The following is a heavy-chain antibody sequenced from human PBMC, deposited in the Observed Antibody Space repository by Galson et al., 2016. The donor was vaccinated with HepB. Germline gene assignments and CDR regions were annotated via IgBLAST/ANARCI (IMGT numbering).Heavy chain of an antibody. CDR1: GFTVSNNF. CDR3: AKASGYSNTWLNF. Sequence: SLRLSCAASGFTVSNNFMTWVRQGPGKGLEWVSLIYSGGSTHYADSVKDRFTISRDNAKNTLYLQMNNLRAEDTAVYYCAKASGYSNTWLNFWGQGTLVTVSS. V-gene: IGHV3-53*01. J-gene: IGHJ5*01. D-gene: IGHD5-12*01. CDR2: IYSGGST.